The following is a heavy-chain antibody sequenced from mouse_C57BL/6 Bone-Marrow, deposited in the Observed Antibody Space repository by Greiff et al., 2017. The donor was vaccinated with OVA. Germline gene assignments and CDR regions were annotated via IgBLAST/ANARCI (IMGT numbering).Heavy chain of an antibody. CDR3: ASPYFDY. J-gene: IGHJ2*01. CDR2: IYIGNGYT. Sequence: EVQLQQSGAELVRPGSSVKMSCKTSGYTFTSYDINWVKQRPGQGLEWIGYIYIGNGYTAYNEKFKGKATLTSDTSSSTAYMQLSSLTSEDSAIYFCASPYFDYWGQGTTLTVSS. V-gene: IGHV1-58*01. CDR1: GYTFTSYD.